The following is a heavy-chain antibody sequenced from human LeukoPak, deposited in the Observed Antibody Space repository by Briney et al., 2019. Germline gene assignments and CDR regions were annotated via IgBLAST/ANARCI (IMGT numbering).Heavy chain of an antibody. CDR2: ISAYNGNT. D-gene: IGHD3-22*01. CDR3: ARDRHDSSGYYRGAFQH. J-gene: IGHJ1*01. V-gene: IGHV1-18*01. Sequence: ASAKVSCKASGYTFTSYGISWVRQAPGQGLEWMGWISAYNGNTNYAQKLQGRVTMTTDTSTSTAYMELRSLRSDDTAVYYCARDRHDSSGYYRGAFQHWGQGTLVTVSS. CDR1: GYTFTSYG.